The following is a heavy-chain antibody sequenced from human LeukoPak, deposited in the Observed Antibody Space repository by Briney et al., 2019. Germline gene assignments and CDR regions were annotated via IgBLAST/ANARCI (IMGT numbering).Heavy chain of an antibody. CDR1: GYTFTSYG. D-gene: IGHD2-15*01. J-gene: IGHJ4*02. Sequence: GASVKVSCKASGYTFTSYGISWVRQAPGQGLEWMGGIIPIFGTANYAQKFQGRVTITADESTSTAYMELSSLRSEDTAVYYCARAQDYCSGGSCYSDWDYWGQGTLVTVSS. CDR3: ARAQDYCSGGSCYSDWDY. V-gene: IGHV1-69*13. CDR2: IIPIFGTA.